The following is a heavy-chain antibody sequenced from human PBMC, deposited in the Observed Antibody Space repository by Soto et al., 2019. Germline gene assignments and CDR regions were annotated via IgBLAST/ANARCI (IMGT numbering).Heavy chain of an antibody. D-gene: IGHD3-22*01. Sequence: EVQLVESGGGLVQPGGSLRLSCAASGFTFSSYWMHWVRQAPGKGLVWVSSINSDGSSANYADSVLGRVTMARYNAKNTLYLQLNSLRAEDTAVYYCERDFVTIILGNFCDYWGQGTLVTVSS. CDR1: GFTFSSYW. CDR2: INSDGSSA. J-gene: IGHJ4*02. CDR3: ERDFVTIILGNFCDY. V-gene: IGHV3-74*01.